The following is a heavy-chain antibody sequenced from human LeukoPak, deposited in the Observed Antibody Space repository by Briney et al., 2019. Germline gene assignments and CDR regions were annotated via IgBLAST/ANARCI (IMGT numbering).Heavy chain of an antibody. CDR2: IYYSGST. CDR3: ARAYWNDVWRPYYYYAMDV. D-gene: IGHD1-1*01. Sequence: PSETLSLTCTVSGGSISSYYWSWIRQPPGKGLEWIGYIYYSGSTSYNPSLESRVTISVDTSKNQFSLKLSSVTAAGTAVYYCARAYWNDVWRPYYYYAMDVWGQGTTVTVSS. CDR1: GGSISSYY. J-gene: IGHJ6*02. V-gene: IGHV4-59*01.